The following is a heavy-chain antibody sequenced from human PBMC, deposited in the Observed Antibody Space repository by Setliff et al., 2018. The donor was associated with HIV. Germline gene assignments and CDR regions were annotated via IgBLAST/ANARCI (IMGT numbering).Heavy chain of an antibody. Sequence: LSLTCSVSGGSFSGYYWSWIRQPPGKGLEWIGYIYIYNSGSTNYNPSPTSRVTISVDTSRNQFSLKLTSVTAADTAIYYCARGVNFDYWGQGTQVTVSS. CDR2: IYIYNSGST. V-gene: IGHV4-59*01. D-gene: IGHD3-3*01. CDR3: ARGVNFDY. CDR1: GGSFSGYY. J-gene: IGHJ4*02.